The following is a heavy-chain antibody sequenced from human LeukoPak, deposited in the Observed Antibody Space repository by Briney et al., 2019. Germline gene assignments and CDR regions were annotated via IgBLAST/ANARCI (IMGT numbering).Heavy chain of an antibody. CDR1: GGSISSGDYY. CDR2: IYYSGST. CDR3: ARDGPRPTHYYYYYYMDV. Sequence: SETLSLTCTVSGGSISSGDYYWSWIRQPPGKGLEWIGYIYYSGSTNYNPSLKSRVTISVDTSKNQFSLKLSSVTAADTAVYYCARDGPRPTHYYYYYYMDVWGKGTTVTVSS. V-gene: IGHV4-61*08. J-gene: IGHJ6*03.